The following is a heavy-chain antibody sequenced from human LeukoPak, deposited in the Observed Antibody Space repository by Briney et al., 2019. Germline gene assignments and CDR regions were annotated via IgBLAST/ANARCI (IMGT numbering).Heavy chain of an antibody. CDR1: RGSVNTYY. D-gene: IGHD4-17*01. CDR2: IYYNGST. CDR3: ARLTTVTKYDYYYSYMDV. V-gene: IGHV4-59*08. Sequence: SETLSLTCTVSRGSVNTYYWSWIRQPPGKSLEWIGHIYYNGSTNYKPSLKSRVTMSVDTSRNHFSLKLTSVAAADTAVYYCARLTTVTKYDYYYSYMDVWGVGTTVTVSS. J-gene: IGHJ6*03.